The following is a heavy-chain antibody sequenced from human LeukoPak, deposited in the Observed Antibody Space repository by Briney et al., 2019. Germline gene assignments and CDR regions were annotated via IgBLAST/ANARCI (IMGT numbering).Heavy chain of an antibody. Sequence: GASVKVSCKASGGTFSSYAISWVRQAPGQGLEWMGRIIPIFGIANYAQKFQGRVTITADKSTSTAYMELSSLRSEDTAVYYCARGKYSSSWYYIDYWGQGTLVTVSS. J-gene: IGHJ4*01. D-gene: IGHD6-13*01. V-gene: IGHV1-69*04. CDR3: ARGKYSSSWYYIDY. CDR1: GGTFSSYA. CDR2: IIPIFGIA.